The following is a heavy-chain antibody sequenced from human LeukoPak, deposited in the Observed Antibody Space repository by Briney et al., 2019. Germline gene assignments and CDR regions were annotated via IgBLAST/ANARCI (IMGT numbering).Heavy chain of an antibody. V-gene: IGHV4-34*01. D-gene: IGHD5-18*01. CDR3: ARGGLRGGYSYGYDYYYYMDV. Sequence: SETLSLTCAVYGGSFSGYYWSWIRQPPGKGLEWIGEINHSVSTNYNPSLKSRVTISVDTSKNQFSLKLSSVTAADTAVYYCARGGLRGGYSYGYDYYYYMDVWGKGTTVTVSS. J-gene: IGHJ6*03. CDR2: INHSVST. CDR1: GGSFSGYY.